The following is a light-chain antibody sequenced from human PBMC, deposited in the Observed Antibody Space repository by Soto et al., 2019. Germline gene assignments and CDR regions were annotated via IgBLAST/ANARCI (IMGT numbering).Light chain of an antibody. CDR1: XXXXXD. J-gene: IGKJ5*01. CDR2: GAS. V-gene: IGKV3-15*01. CDR3: QHYNNWPIT. Sequence: EIVMTQSPAXLXLSPGEXXXXXXRASXXXXXDLAWYQQKPGQAPRLLIRGASTRATGIPARFSGSGSGTEFTLSISSLQSEDFAVYYCQHYNNWPITFGQGTRLEI.